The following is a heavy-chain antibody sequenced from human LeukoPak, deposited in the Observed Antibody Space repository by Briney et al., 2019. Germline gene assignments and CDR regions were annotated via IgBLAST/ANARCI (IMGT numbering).Heavy chain of an antibody. CDR1: GFTFSNFW. CDR2: IKQDEAEK. J-gene: IGHJ4*02. D-gene: IGHD6-19*01. CDR3: ARDIAVAGGGYYFDY. V-gene: IGHV3-7*03. Sequence: SGGSLRLSCTASGFTFSNFWMGWVRQAPGKGLEWVANIKQDEAEKFYLGSVKGRFTISRDNAKNSLYLQMNSLRAEDTALYYCARDIAVAGGGYYFDYRGQGTLVTVSS.